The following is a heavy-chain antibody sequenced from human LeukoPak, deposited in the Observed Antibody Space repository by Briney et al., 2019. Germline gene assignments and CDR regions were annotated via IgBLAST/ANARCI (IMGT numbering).Heavy chain of an antibody. V-gene: IGHV3-23*01. D-gene: IGHD3-3*01. Sequence: GGSLRLSCAASGFTFSSYAMSWVRQAPGKGLEWVSAISGSGGSTYYADSVKGRFTTSRDNSKNTLYLQMNSLRAEDTAVYYCAKDSHSNYDFWSGYYYYFDYWGQGTLVTVSS. J-gene: IGHJ4*02. CDR2: ISGSGGST. CDR3: AKDSHSNYDFWSGYYYYFDY. CDR1: GFTFSSYA.